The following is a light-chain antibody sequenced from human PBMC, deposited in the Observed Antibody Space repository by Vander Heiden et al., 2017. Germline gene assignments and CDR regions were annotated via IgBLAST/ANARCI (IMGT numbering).Light chain of an antibody. V-gene: IGLV1-44*01. CDR3: AAGDDNLNSPV. CDR1: RSNIGSNT. Sequence: QSVLTQPPSASAPPGQKVTISCSGSRSNIGSNTVNWYQQRPGQAPKLLIFSNNQRPSGVPGRFSGSKSGTSASLAISDLQSEDEADYYCAAGDDNLNSPVFGGGTKLTVL. CDR2: SNN. J-gene: IGLJ3*02.